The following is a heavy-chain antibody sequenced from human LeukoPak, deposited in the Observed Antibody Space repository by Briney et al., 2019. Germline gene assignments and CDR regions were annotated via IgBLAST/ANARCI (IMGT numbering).Heavy chain of an antibody. CDR3: ARDFMTGITGTTAAFDI. D-gene: IGHD1-20*01. J-gene: IGHJ3*02. Sequence: SETLSLTCTVSGGSISSYYWSWIRQPPGKGLEWIGYIYYSGSTNYNPSLKSRVTISVDTSKNQFSLKLSSVTAADTAVYYCARDFMTGITGTTAAFDIWGQGTMVTVSS. V-gene: IGHV4-59*01. CDR2: IYYSGST. CDR1: GGSISSYY.